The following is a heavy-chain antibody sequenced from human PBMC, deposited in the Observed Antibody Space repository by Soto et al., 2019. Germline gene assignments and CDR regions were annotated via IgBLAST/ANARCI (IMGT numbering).Heavy chain of an antibody. CDR1: GGSFSSYY. CDR3: AREGLMVYAISAFDI. Sequence: SETLSLTCAVYGGSFSSYYWSWIRQPPGKGLEWIGEINHSGSTNYNPSLKSRVTISVDTSKNQFSLKLSSVTAADTAVYYCAREGLMVYAISAFDIWGQGTMVTVSS. D-gene: IGHD2-8*01. V-gene: IGHV4-34*01. CDR2: INHSGST. J-gene: IGHJ3*02.